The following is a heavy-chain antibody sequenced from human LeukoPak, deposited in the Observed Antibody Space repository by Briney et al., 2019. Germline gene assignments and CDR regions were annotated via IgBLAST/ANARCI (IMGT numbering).Heavy chain of an antibody. CDR1: GYTFTSYD. CDR3: AITPDYRTGYYFDY. V-gene: IGHV1-8*01. D-gene: IGHD4-11*01. Sequence: GASVKVSCKASGYTFTSYDINWVRQATGQGLEWMGWMNPNSGNKGYAQKFQGRVTMTSNTSISTAYMELSSLRSEDTAVYYCAITPDYRTGYYFDYWGQGTLVTVSS. CDR2: MNPNSGNK. J-gene: IGHJ4*02.